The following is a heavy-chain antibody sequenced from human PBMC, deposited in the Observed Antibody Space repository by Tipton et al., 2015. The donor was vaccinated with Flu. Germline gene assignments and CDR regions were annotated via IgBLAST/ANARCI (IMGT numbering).Heavy chain of an antibody. CDR1: GYTFISYD. CDR3: VRGERRDGYTLDY. D-gene: IGHD5-24*01. CDR2: MNPNTGNT. V-gene: IGHV1-8*01. Sequence: QVQLVQSGPEVKKPGASVKVSCKASGYTFISYDINWVRQATGQGLEWMGWMNPNTGNTGYAQKFQARVIMTRNTSISTAYMEVSSLRSEDTAVYYCVRGERRDGYTLDYWGQGVLVTVSS. J-gene: IGHJ4*02.